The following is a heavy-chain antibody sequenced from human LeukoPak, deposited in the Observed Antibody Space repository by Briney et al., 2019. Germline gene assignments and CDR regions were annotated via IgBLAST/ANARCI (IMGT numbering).Heavy chain of an antibody. CDR2: IYTSGST. CDR1: GGSISSGSYY. J-gene: IGHJ3*02. Sequence: SETLSLTCTVSGGSISSGSYYWSWLRQPAGKGLEWIGRIYTSGSTNYDPSLKSRVTISVDTSKNQFSLKLSSVTAADTAVYYCARVSTWDVVPAALRVGYAFDIWGQGTMVTVSS. D-gene: IGHD2-2*01. CDR3: ARVSTWDVVPAALRVGYAFDI. V-gene: IGHV4-61*02.